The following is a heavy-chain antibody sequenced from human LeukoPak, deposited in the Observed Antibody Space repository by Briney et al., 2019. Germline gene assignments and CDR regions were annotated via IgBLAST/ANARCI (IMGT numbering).Heavy chain of an antibody. CDR3: AKDPSYYYDSSGSPVG. CDR1: GFTFSSYA. CDR2: ISGSGGST. D-gene: IGHD3-22*01. J-gene: IGHJ4*02. V-gene: IGHV3-23*01. Sequence: GGSLRLSCAASGFTFSSYAMSWVRQAPGKGLEWVSAISGSGGSTYYADSVKGRFTISRDNSKNTLYLQMNSLRAEDTAVYYCAKDPSYYYDSSGSPVGWGQGTLVTVSS.